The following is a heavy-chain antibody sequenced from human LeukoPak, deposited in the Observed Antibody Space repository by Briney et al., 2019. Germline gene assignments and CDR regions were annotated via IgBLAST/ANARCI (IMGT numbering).Heavy chain of an antibody. CDR3: ARRGEDYYFDY. CDR1: GYSFTNYW. V-gene: IGHV5-51*01. D-gene: IGHD3-10*01. J-gene: IGHJ4*02. Sequence: GESLKISCTGSGYSFTNYWIGWVRQMPGKGLEWMGIIYPGDSDTRYSPSFQGQVTISADKSINTAYLQWSSLKASDTAMYYCARRGEDYYFDYWGQGILVTVSS. CDR2: IYPGDSDT.